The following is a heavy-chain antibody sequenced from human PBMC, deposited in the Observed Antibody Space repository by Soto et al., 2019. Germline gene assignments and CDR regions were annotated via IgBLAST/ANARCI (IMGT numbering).Heavy chain of an antibody. J-gene: IGHJ4*02. Sequence: GGSLRLSYAASGFTFSSYAMSWVRQAPGKGLEWVSAISGSGGSTYYADSVKGRFTISRDNSKNTLYLQMNNLRAEDTAVYYCASTPGYYYGSGSYYYFDYWGQGTLVIFSS. CDR2: ISGSGGST. D-gene: IGHD3-10*01. CDR3: ASTPGYYYGSGSYYYFDY. V-gene: IGHV3-23*01. CDR1: GFTFSSYA.